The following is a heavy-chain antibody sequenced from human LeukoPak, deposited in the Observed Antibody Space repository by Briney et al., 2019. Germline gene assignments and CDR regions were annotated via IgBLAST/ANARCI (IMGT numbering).Heavy chain of an antibody. Sequence: GASVKVSCEASGYTFINYDINWVRQATGQGLEWMGWMNPNTGNTGYAQKFQGRVTITRDTSINTSYMELSSLSSDDTAVYYCATYSAAGRTYYFDYWGQGALVTVSS. D-gene: IGHD6-13*01. J-gene: IGHJ4*02. V-gene: IGHV1-8*03. CDR1: GYTFINYD. CDR3: ATYSAAGRTYYFDY. CDR2: MNPNTGNT.